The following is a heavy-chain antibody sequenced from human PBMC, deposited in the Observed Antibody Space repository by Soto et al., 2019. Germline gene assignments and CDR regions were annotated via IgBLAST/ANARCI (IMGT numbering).Heavy chain of an antibody. J-gene: IGHJ4*02. CDR1: GYTFTSYG. CDR3: ARYCSGGSCKTPVTFDY. D-gene: IGHD2-15*01. Sequence: ASVKVSCKASGYTFTSYGISWVRQAPGQGLEWMGWISAYNGNTNYAQKLQGRVTMTTDTSTSTAYMELRSLRSDDTAVYYCARYCSGGSCKTPVTFDYWGQGILAPVST. V-gene: IGHV1-18*04. CDR2: ISAYNGNT.